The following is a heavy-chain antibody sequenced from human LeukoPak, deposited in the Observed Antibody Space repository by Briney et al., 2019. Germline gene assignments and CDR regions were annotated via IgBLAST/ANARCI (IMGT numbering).Heavy chain of an antibody. CDR3: ARDLVPETDYYYYGMDV. D-gene: IGHD1-14*01. CDR1: GFTFSDYY. J-gene: IGHJ6*02. Sequence: GGSLRLSCAASGFTFSDYYMSWIRQAPGKGLEWVSYISSSGSTIYYADSVKGRFTISRDNAKNSLYLQMNSLRAEDTAVYYCARDLVPETDYYYYGMDVWGQGTTVTVSS. CDR2: ISSSGSTI. V-gene: IGHV3-11*04.